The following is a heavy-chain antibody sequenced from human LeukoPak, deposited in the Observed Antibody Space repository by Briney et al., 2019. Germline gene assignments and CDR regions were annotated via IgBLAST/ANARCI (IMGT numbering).Heavy chain of an antibody. Sequence: GRSLRLSCVASGFTFDDYAMHWVRQGPGKGLEWVSGISWNSGNVGYADAVEGRFTISRDNSKNTLYLQMISLRAEDTAVYYCAKDRYSNYGNWFDPWGQGTLVTAFS. V-gene: IGHV3-9*01. CDR1: GFTFDDYA. D-gene: IGHD4-11*01. CDR2: ISWNSGNV. J-gene: IGHJ5*02. CDR3: AKDRYSNYGNWFDP.